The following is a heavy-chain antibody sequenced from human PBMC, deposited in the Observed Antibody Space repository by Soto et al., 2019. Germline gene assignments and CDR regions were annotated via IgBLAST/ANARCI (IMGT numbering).Heavy chain of an antibody. J-gene: IGHJ4*02. V-gene: IGHV1-2*02. CDR2: INPNSGGT. CDR1: GYTFTNYY. D-gene: IGHD4-17*01. Sequence: PGASVKVSCKASGYTFTNYYIHWLRQAPGQGPEWMGWINPNSGGTNYAQKFQGRVTMTRDTPIFTAFMELSRLSSDDTAVYYCARVNGVELWNYDDYGGVYFDYWGQGTLVTVSS. CDR3: ARVNGVELWNYDDYGGVYFDY.